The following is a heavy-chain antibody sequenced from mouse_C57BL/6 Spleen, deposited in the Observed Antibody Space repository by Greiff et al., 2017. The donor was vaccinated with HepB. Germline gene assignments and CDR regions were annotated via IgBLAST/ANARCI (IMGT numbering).Heavy chain of an antibody. CDR1: GFNIKDYY. CDR2: IDPEDGET. CDR3: AKIYDGYYVDFDY. D-gene: IGHD2-3*01. Sequence: EVMLVESGAELVKPGASVKLSCTASGFNIKDYYMHWVKQRTEQGLEWIGRIDPEDGETKYAPKFQGKATITADTSSNTAYLQLSSLTSEDTAVYYCAKIYDGYYVDFDYWGQGTTLTVSS. V-gene: IGHV14-2*01. J-gene: IGHJ2*01.